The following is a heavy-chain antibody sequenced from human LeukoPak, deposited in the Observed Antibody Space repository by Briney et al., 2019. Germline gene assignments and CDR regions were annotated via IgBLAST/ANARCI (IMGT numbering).Heavy chain of an antibody. V-gene: IGHV4-34*01. CDR3: ARLHGSTFYYYYYMDV. Sequence: PSETLSLTCGVDGGSFSGYYWNWIRQPPGKGLEWIGEINHSGSTNYNPSLKRRVTISVDTSKNQFSLKLSSVTAADTAVYYCARLHGSTFYYYYYMDVWGKGTTVTISS. CDR1: GGSFSGYY. J-gene: IGHJ6*03. CDR2: INHSGST. D-gene: IGHD2-2*01.